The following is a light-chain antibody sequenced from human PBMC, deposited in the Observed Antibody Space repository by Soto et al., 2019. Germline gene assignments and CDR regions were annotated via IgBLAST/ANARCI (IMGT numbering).Light chain of an antibody. CDR3: AAWDDSLNGPV. J-gene: IGLJ2*01. CDR2: NGN. V-gene: IGLV1-44*01. Sequence: QSVLTQPPSASGTPGQWVTISCSGGSSDIGSNTVHWYRHLPGTAPKLLIYNGNQRPSGVPDRFSGSKSGTSASLAISGLQSEDEAGYYCAAWDDSLNGPVFGGGTKLTVL. CDR1: SSDIGSNT.